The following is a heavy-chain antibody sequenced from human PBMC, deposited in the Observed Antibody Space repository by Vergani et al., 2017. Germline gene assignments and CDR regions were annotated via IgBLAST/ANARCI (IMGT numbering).Heavy chain of an antibody. J-gene: IGHJ6*02. V-gene: IGHV1-2*04. CDR1: GYTFSGYY. CDR2: LNPNSGGT. Sequence: QVQLVQSGAEVKKPGASVKVSCKASGYTFSGYYVHWVRQDPGQGLKWMGWLNPNSGGTNYAQKFQGWVTMTRDTSISTAYMELSRLRSDDTAVYYCARGRIAAAGNDYYYYGMDVWGQGP. CDR3: ARGRIAAAGNDYYYYGMDV. D-gene: IGHD6-13*01.